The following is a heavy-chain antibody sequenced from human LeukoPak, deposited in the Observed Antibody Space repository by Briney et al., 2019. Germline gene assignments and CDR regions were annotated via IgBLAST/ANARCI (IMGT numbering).Heavy chain of an antibody. J-gene: IGHJ5*02. CDR2: IYYSGST. V-gene: IGHV4-59*01. CDR3: ARVYCSGGSCYGGWFDP. CDR1: GGSISSYY. D-gene: IGHD2-15*01. Sequence: SETLSLTCTVSGGSISSYYWSWIRQPPGKGLEWIGYIYYSGSTNYNPSLKSRVTISEDTSKNQCSLKLSSVTAADTAVYYCARVYCSGGSCYGGWFDPWGQGTLVTVSS.